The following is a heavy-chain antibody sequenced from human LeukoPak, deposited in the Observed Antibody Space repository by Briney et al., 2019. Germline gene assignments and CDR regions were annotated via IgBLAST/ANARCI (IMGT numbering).Heavy chain of an antibody. D-gene: IGHD2-2*01. CDR3: AREEDGSSTSMPPGYFDY. V-gene: IGHV1-46*01. Sequence: ASVKVSCKASGYTSTSYYMHWVRQAPGQGLEWMGIINPSGGSTSYAQKFQGRVTMTRDTSTSTVYMELSSLRSEDTAVYYCAREEDGSSTSMPPGYFDYWGQGTLVTVSS. CDR2: INPSGGST. J-gene: IGHJ4*02. CDR1: GYTSTSYY.